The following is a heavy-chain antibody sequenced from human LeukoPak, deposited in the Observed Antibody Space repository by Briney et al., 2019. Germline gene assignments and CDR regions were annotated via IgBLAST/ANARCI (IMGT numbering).Heavy chain of an antibody. CDR2: ISSSGSTI. D-gene: IGHD1-26*01. Sequence: GGSLRLSCAASGFTFSDYYMSWIRQAPGKGLEWVSYISSSGSTIYYADSVKGRFTISRDNAKNSLYPQMNSLRAEDTAVYYCASRGRIVGATGYYYGMDVWGQGTTVTVSS. J-gene: IGHJ6*02. V-gene: IGHV3-11*01. CDR1: GFTFSDYY. CDR3: ASRGRIVGATGYYYGMDV.